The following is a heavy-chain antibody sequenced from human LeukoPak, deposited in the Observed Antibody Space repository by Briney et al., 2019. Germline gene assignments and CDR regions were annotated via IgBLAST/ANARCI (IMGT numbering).Heavy chain of an antibody. Sequence: GGSLRLSCAASGFTFSSYSMNWVRQAPGKGLEWVSSISSSSSYIYYADSVKGRFTISRDNAKNSLYLQMNSLRAEDTALYYCAKDGGYSSSWCDYWGQGTLVTVSS. CDR3: AKDGGYSSSWCDY. V-gene: IGHV3-21*04. J-gene: IGHJ4*02. D-gene: IGHD6-13*01. CDR1: GFTFSSYS. CDR2: ISSSSSYI.